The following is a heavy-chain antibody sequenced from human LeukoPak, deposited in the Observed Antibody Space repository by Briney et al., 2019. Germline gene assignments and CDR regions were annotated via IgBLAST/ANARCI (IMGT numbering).Heavy chain of an antibody. D-gene: IGHD3-22*01. Sequence: GGSLRLSCAASGFNFEDYAMHWVRQVPGKGLEWVAGISGNNGSIGYADSVKGRFTISRNNARDFLDLQMTSLRAEDTALYYCAKSFYYDSSGFIANGVFDVWGQGTMVTVSS. J-gene: IGHJ3*01. V-gene: IGHV3-9*01. CDR3: AKSFYYDSSGFIANGVFDV. CDR1: GFNFEDYA. CDR2: ISGNNGSI.